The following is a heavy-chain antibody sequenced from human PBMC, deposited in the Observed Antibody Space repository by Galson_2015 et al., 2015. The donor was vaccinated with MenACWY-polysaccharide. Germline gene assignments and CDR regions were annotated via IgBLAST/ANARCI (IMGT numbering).Heavy chain of an antibody. CDR1: GFSFSTYW. D-gene: IGHD2-15*01. CDR2: INADGSAT. V-gene: IGHV3-74*01. J-gene: IGHJ5*02. CDR3: TKAGAKYCRGSSCYFNWFDP. Sequence: SLRLSCAASGFSFSTYWMHWVRHAPGKGLVWVSRINADGSATDYADSVRGRFTISRDNAKNTLYLVMNSLRAEDTAVYYCTKAGAKYCRGSSCYFNWFDPWGQGTLVTVSS.